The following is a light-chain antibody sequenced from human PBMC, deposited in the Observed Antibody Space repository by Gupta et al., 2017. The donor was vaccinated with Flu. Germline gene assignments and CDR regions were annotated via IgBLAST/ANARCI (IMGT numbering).Light chain of an antibody. V-gene: IGKV3-15*01. CDR2: GAS. CDR1: QSVSSN. J-gene: IGKJ1*01. Sequence: EIVMTQSPATLSVSLGERATLTCRASQSVSSNLAWYQQKPGQAPRLLIYGASTRAPGIPARFSSSGSGTEYTLTISSLQSADFAVYYCQHYNYWPPWTFGQGTKVEIK. CDR3: QHYNYWPPWT.